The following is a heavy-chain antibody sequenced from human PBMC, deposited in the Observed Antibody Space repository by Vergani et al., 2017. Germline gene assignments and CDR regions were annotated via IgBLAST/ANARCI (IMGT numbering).Heavy chain of an antibody. CDR2: INHSGST. V-gene: IGHV4-34*01. CDR1: GGSFSGYY. CDR3: ARDLMVRGAPPDY. J-gene: IGHJ4*02. D-gene: IGHD3-10*01. Sequence: QVQLQQWGAGLLKTSETLCLTCAVYGGSFSGYYWSWIRQPPGKGLGWIGEINHSGSTNYNPSLKSRVTISVDTAKNQFSLKLSSVTAADTAVYYCARDLMVRGAPPDYWGQGTLVTVSS.